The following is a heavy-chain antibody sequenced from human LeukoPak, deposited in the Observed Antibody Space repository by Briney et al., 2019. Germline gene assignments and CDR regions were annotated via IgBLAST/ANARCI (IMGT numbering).Heavy chain of an antibody. V-gene: IGHV1-18*01. CDR1: GYIFTSYG. CDR2: ISPYNGNT. Sequence: ASVKVSCKTSGYIFTSYGISWVRQAPGQGLESMGWISPYNGNTKYAQKFQGRVTMTTDTSTSTVYMELRSLRPDDTAVYYCARDRVGGYTYGGNWFDPWGQGTLVTVSS. CDR3: ARDRVGGYTYGGNWFDP. D-gene: IGHD5-18*01. J-gene: IGHJ5*02.